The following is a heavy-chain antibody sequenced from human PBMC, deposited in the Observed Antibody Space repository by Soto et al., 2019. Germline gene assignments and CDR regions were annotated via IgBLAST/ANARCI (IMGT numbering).Heavy chain of an antibody. Sequence: QLLLQESGPGLVKSSETLSLTCSVSGGSISSIRYYWNWIRQSPGKGLEWIGSVYYSGTTYYNPSLKRRVTISVDTYNQFSLKLSSVTAADTAYYFCARRPMVGPVAENAFDIWGQGTRVTVSS. CDR3: ARRPMVGPVAENAFDI. V-gene: IGHV4-39*01. D-gene: IGHD6-19*01. CDR1: GGSISSIRYY. CDR2: VYYSGTT. J-gene: IGHJ3*02.